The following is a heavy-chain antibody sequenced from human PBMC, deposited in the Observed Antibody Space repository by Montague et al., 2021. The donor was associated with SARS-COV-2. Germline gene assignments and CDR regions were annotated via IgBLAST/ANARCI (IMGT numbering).Heavy chain of an antibody. D-gene: IGHD2-21*01. CDR3: ARGSSILWWWPFDY. Sequence: SETLSLTCAVSNGSFSSFYWNWIRQPPGKGLEWIGEISHGGSTYXNSSLKSRVTISVDTSKNQFSLKLSSVTAADTAVYYCARGSSILWWWPFDYWGQGTLVTVSS. J-gene: IGHJ4*02. CDR2: ISHGGST. V-gene: IGHV4-34*01. CDR1: NGSFSSFY.